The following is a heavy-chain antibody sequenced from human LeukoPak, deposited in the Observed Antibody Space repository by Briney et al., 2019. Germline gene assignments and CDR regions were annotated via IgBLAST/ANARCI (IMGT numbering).Heavy chain of an antibody. CDR3: AKRTSNWNYFDY. V-gene: IGHV3-11*01. CDR1: GFTFSDYY. J-gene: IGHJ4*02. CDR2: ISSSGSTI. Sequence: KTGGSLRLSCAASGFTFSDYYMSWIRQAPGKGLEWVSYISSSGSTIYYADSVKGRFTISRDNSKNTLYLQMNSLRAEDTAVYYCAKRTSNWNYFDYWGQGTLVTVSS. D-gene: IGHD1-20*01.